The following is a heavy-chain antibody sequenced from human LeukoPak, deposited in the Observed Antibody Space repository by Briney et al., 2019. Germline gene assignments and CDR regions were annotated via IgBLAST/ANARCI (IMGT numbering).Heavy chain of an antibody. Sequence: PSETLSLACTVSGGSISSYYWSWIRQPPGKGLEWIGRIYTSGSTNYNPSLKSRVTMSVDTSKNQFSLKLSSVTAADTAVYYCARDSIAAAVGANAFDIWGQGTMVTVSS. CDR3: ARDSIAAAVGANAFDI. D-gene: IGHD6-13*01. J-gene: IGHJ3*02. CDR2: IYTSGST. CDR1: GGSISSYY. V-gene: IGHV4-4*07.